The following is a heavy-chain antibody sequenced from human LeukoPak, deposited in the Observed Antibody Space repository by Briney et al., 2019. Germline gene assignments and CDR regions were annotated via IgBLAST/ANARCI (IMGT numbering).Heavy chain of an antibody. J-gene: IGHJ3*01. Sequence: PGTSLRLSCAASGFTFNTYAMHWVRQAPGKGLECVSVISYDGSNKYYADSVKGRFTISRDNSKNTLYLQMNSVRAEDTAVYYCARAVGPFDFWGPGTKVIVSS. CDR3: ARAVGPFDF. CDR1: GFTFNTYA. V-gene: IGHV3-30*03. CDR2: ISYDGSNK.